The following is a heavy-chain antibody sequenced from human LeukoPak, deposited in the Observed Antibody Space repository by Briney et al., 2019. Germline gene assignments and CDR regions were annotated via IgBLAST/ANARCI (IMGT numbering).Heavy chain of an antibody. D-gene: IGHD3-3*01. Sequence: SGGSLRLSCAASGFTFSSYAMHWVRQAPGKGLEWVAVISYDGSNKYYADSVKGRFTISRDNSKNTLYLQMNSLRAEDTAVYYCATLYYDFWSGYTFDYWGRGTLVTVSS. V-gene: IGHV3-30*04. CDR2: ISYDGSNK. J-gene: IGHJ4*02. CDR3: ATLYYDFWSGYTFDY. CDR1: GFTFSSYA.